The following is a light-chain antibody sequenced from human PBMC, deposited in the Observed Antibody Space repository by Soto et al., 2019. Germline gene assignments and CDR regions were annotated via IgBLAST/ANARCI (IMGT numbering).Light chain of an antibody. CDR3: SSYTLGSTLVV. Sequence: QSALTQPASVSGSPGQSITISCTGTISDVGGYNYVSWYQQPPGQAPKLIIYEVSNRPSGVSNRFSASKSGNTASLTISGLQPEDEGDYYCSSYTLGSTLVVFGGGTKLTVL. V-gene: IGLV2-14*01. CDR2: EVS. J-gene: IGLJ3*02. CDR1: ISDVGGYNY.